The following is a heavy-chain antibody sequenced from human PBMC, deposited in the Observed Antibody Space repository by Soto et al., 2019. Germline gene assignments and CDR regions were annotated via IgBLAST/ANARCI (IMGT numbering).Heavy chain of an antibody. CDR1: GDSISSYN. CDR3: VRQGIGVLHGLVDV. J-gene: IGHJ6*02. Sequence: QVQLQESGPGLVKPSETLSLTCTVSGDSISSYNLAWIRQPPGKGLEWIGYFRSGGGTSYNPSLKGGVATSAAPSMKQCSRRLSSVTAADTAVYYCVRQGIGVLHGLVDVWGQGTTVTVSS. CDR2: FRSGGGT. D-gene: IGHD3-10*01. V-gene: IGHV4-59*08.